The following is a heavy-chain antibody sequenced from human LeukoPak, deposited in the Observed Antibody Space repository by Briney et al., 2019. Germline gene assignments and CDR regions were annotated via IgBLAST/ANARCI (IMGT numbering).Heavy chain of an antibody. CDR1: VYTSTGYY. CDR3: APGCLNVQQLVGGDFYMSV. J-gene: IGHJ6*03. Sequence: ASLKDSCKPSVYTSTGYYTRSVRQAPGQRLWWMGWINPNRGGTNYAQKFQGRVTMTRDTSISTAYMELSRLRSDDWALYYCAPGCLNVQQLVGGDFYMSVCGKGKTVTVS. D-gene: IGHD6-13*01. CDR2: INPNRGGT. V-gene: IGHV1-2*02.